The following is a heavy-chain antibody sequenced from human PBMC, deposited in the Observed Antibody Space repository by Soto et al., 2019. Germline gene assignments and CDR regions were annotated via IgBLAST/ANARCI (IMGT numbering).Heavy chain of an antibody. D-gene: IGHD3-3*01. CDR2: IYYSGST. J-gene: IGHJ5*02. CDR3: ARQGRYDFWSGSPNWFDP. CDR1: VGSISSSSYY. V-gene: IGHV4-39*01. Sequence: SETLSLTCTFSVGSISSSSYYWGWIRQPPGKGLEWIGSIYYSGSTYYNPSLKSRVTISVDTSKNQFSLKLSSVTAADTAVYYCARQGRYDFWSGSPNWFDPWGQGTLVTVSS.